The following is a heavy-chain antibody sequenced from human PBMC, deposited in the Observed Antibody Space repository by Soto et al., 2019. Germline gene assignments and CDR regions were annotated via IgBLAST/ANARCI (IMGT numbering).Heavy chain of an antibody. CDR3: ARDGGTLKGDHAFYI. V-gene: IGHV1-2*04. D-gene: IGHD3-16*01. CDR1: GYTFTGYY. J-gene: IGHJ3*02. CDR2: INPNSGGT. Sequence: QVQLVQTGAEVKKPGASVKVSCKASGYTFTGYYMHWVRQAPGQGLEWMGWINPNSGGTNYAQKFQGCVTLTRDMAINPAHMVLSRLRSDDTAVDYFARDGGTLKGDHAFYILGQGTIVTLS.